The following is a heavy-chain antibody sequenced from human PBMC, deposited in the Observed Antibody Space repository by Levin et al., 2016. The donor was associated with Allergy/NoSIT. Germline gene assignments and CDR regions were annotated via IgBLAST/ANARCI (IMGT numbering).Heavy chain of an antibody. D-gene: IGHD1-14*01. J-gene: IGHJ5*02. CDR1: GGSFSDYY. Sequence: SETLSLTCAVYGGSFSDYYWTWIRQPPRKGLEWIGEINHSASTNYNPSLKSRLSISVDTSKNQFSLKVSSVTAADTAVYYCAKHEEVFTTYIPYNWFDPWGQGTLVTVSS. CDR2: INHSAST. V-gene: IGHV4-34*01. CDR3: AKHEEVFTTYIPYNWFDP.